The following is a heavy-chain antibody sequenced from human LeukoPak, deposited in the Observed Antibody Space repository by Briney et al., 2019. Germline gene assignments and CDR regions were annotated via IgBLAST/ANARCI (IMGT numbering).Heavy chain of an antibody. D-gene: IGHD2-2*02. CDR3: ARSLLVVPAAILAY. Sequence: ASVKVSCKASGGTFSSYAISWVRQAPGQGLEWMGGIIPIFGTANYAQKFQGRVTITTDESTSTAYMELSSLRSEDTAVYYCARSLLVVPAAILAYWGQGTLFTVSS. J-gene: IGHJ4*02. CDR1: GGTFSSYA. V-gene: IGHV1-69*05. CDR2: IIPIFGTA.